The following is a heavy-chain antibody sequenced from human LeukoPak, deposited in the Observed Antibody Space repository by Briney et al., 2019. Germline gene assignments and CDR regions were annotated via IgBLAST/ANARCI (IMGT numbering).Heavy chain of an antibody. CDR2: IYYSGST. CDR1: GGSISSYY. CDR3: ARELGIGGFDY. V-gene: IGHV4-59*01. Sequence: SETLSLTCTVSGGSISSYYWSWIRQPPGKGLEWIGYIYYSGSTNYNPSLKSRDTISVDTSKNQFSLKLSSVTAADTAVYYCARELGIGGFDYWGQGTLVTVSS. J-gene: IGHJ4*02. D-gene: IGHD3-16*01.